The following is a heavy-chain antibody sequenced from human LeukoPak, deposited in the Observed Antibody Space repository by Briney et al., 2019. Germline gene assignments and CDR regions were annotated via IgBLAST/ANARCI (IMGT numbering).Heavy chain of an antibody. D-gene: IGHD2-2*01. V-gene: IGHV3-21*01. CDR3: ARGVYCSSTSCYSYYYYMDV. J-gene: IGHJ6*03. Sequence: GGSLRLSCAASGFTFSSYSMNWVRQAPGKGLEWVSSISSSSYIYYADSVKVRFTISRDNAKNSLYLQMNSLRAEDTAVYYCARGVYCSSTSCYSYYYYMDVWGKGTTVAVSS. CDR2: ISSSSYI. CDR1: GFTFSSYS.